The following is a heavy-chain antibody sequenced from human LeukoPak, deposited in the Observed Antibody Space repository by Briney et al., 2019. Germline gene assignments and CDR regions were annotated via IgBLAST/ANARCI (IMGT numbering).Heavy chain of an antibody. CDR1: GGSISSSSYY. V-gene: IGHV4-39*07. CDR3: AREPLYPMVDY. J-gene: IGHJ4*02. D-gene: IGHD3-3*01. CDR2: IYYSGST. Sequence: KPSETLSLTCTVSGGSISSSSYYWGWIRQPPGKGLEWIGSIYYSGSTYYNPSLKSRVTISVDTSKNQFSLKLSSVTAADTAVYYCAREPLYPMVDYWGQGTLVTVSS.